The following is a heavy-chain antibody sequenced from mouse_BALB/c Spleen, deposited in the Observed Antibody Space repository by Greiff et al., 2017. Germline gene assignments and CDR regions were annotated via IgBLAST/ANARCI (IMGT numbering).Heavy chain of an antibody. D-gene: IGHD4-1*01. CDR2: INPGSGGT. CDR1: GYAFTNYL. J-gene: IGHJ2*01. V-gene: IGHV1-54*01. Sequence: QVQLQQSGAELVRPGTSVKVSCKASGYAFTNYLIEWVKQRPGQGLEWIGVINPGSGGTNYNEKFKGKATLTADKSSSTAYMQLSSLTSDDSAVYFCARSLTGMMDYWGQGTTLTVSS. CDR3: ARSLTGMMDY.